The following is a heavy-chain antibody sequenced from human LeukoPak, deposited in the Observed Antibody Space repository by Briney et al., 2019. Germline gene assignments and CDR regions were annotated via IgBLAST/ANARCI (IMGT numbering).Heavy chain of an antibody. J-gene: IGHJ4*02. CDR1: GYTFTGYY. D-gene: IGHD6-6*01. CDR2: INPNSGGT. Sequence: ASVKVSCKASGYTFTGYYMHWVRQAPGQGLEWMGWINPNSGGTNYAQKFQGRVTMTRDTSISTAYMELSRLRSDDTAVYYCARGVEYSSSSGFDYWGQGTLVTVSS. V-gene: IGHV1-2*02. CDR3: ARGVEYSSSSGFDY.